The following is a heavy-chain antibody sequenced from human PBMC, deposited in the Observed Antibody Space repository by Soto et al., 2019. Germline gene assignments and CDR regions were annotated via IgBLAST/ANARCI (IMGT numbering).Heavy chain of an antibody. D-gene: IGHD1-1*01. CDR1: GFIFSSYG. CDR2: IWYDGSNK. CDR3: ARAPNWNFAFDI. J-gene: IGHJ3*02. Sequence: QLGGSLRLSCAASGFIFSSYGMHWVRQAPGKGLEWVAVIWYDGSNKYYADSVKGRFTISRDNSKNTLYLQMNSLRAEDTAVYYCARAPNWNFAFDIWGQGTMVTVSS. V-gene: IGHV3-33*01.